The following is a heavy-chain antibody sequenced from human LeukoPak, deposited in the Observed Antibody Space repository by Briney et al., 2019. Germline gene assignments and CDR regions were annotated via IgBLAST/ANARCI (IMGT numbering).Heavy chain of an antibody. Sequence: SVKVPCKASGGTFSSYAISWVRQAPGQGLEWMGGIIPIFGTANYAQKFQGRVTITADESTSTAYMELSSLRSEDTAVYYCASGSYSVVYYFDYWGQGTLVTVSS. CDR2: IIPIFGTA. J-gene: IGHJ4*02. D-gene: IGHD1-26*01. CDR1: GGTFSSYA. V-gene: IGHV1-69*13. CDR3: ASGSYSVVYYFDY.